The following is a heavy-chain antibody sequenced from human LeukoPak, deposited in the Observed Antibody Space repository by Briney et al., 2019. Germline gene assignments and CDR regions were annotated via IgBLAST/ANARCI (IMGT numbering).Heavy chain of an antibody. V-gene: IGHV4-39*01. J-gene: IGHJ3*02. CDR1: GGSISSSSYH. CDR2: IYSSGSTT. D-gene: IGHD5-12*01. CDR3: ATHRRSGSGGSENAFEI. Sequence: SETLSLTCSVSGGSISSSSYHWGWIRRPPGKGLEWIGSIYSSGSTTDYNPSLKSRVTISVDTSKNQFSLKLNSVTAADTAIYYCATHRRSGSGGSENAFEIWGQGTMVTVSS.